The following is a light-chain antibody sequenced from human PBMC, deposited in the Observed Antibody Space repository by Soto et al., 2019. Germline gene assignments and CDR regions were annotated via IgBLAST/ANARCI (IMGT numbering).Light chain of an antibody. CDR3: CSYAGSYTYV. V-gene: IGLV2-11*01. Sequence: QSVLTQPASVSGSPGQSITISCTGTSSDVGFYNYVSWYQQHPGKAPKLMIYDVSKRPSGVPDRFSGSKSGNTASLTISGLQAEDDADYYCCSYAGSYTYVFGTGTKVTVL. CDR1: SSDVGFYNY. CDR2: DVS. J-gene: IGLJ1*01.